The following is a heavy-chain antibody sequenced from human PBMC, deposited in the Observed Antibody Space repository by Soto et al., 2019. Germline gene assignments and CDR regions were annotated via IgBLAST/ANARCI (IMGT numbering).Heavy chain of an antibody. J-gene: IGHJ4*02. V-gene: IGHV4-34*01. CDR3: ARAMSIAACFDY. Sequence: SETLSLTCAVYGGSFSGYYWSWIRQPPGKGLEWIGEINHSGSTNYNPSLKSRVTISVDTSKNQFSPKLSSVTAADTAVYYCARAMSIAACFDYWGQGTLVTVSS. CDR2: INHSGST. D-gene: IGHD6-6*01. CDR1: GGSFSGYY.